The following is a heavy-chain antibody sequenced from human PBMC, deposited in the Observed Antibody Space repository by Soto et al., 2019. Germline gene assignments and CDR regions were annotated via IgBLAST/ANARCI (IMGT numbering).Heavy chain of an antibody. D-gene: IGHD3-22*01. CDR3: ATINNYYYSSGCYYYGMDV. CDR1: GFTFSSYG. Sequence: GGSLRLSCAASGFTFSSYGMHWVRQAPGRGMEWVAVIWYDGSNKYYADSVKGRFTISRDNNKNTLHLQKNSLRAEDAAVYYCATINNYYYSSGCYYYGMDVWGQGT. J-gene: IGHJ6*02. CDR2: IWYDGSNK. V-gene: IGHV3-33*03.